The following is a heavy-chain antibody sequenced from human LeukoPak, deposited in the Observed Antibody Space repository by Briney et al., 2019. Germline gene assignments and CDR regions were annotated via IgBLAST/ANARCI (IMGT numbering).Heavy chain of an antibody. CDR1: GGSISSYY. D-gene: IGHD2-8*02. V-gene: IGHV4-59*08. J-gene: IGHJ4*02. CDR2: IYYSGST. CDR3: ARHLRPGVVGYDY. Sequence: SETPPLTCTVSGGSISSYYWSWIRQPPGKRLEWIGYIYYSGSTNYNPSLKSRVTISVDTSNNQFSLKLSSVTAADTAVYYCARHLRPGVVGYDYWGQGTLVTVSS.